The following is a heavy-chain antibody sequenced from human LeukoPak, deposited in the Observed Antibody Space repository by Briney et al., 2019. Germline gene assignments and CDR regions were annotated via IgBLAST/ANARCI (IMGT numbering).Heavy chain of an antibody. D-gene: IGHD6-13*01. Sequence: GGSLRLSCVASRFTFIDYYMSWIRQAPGKGLEWVSYISSSGSTIYYADSVKGRFTISRDNAKNSLYLQMNSLRAEDTAVYYCARDCSAVIAAAGTAGVFDIRGQGTMVTVSS. V-gene: IGHV3-11*01. CDR3: ARDCSAVIAAAGTAGVFDI. CDR1: RFTFIDYY. J-gene: IGHJ3*02. CDR2: ISSSGSTI.